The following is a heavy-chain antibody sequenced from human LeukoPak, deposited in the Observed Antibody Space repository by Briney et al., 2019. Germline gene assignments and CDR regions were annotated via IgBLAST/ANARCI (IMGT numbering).Heavy chain of an antibody. CDR1: GGSFSGYY. V-gene: IGHV4-34*01. CDR3: ARGIAAAGTRFDP. CDR2: INHSGST. Sequence: SETLSLTCAVYGGSFSGYYWSWIRRPPGKGLEWIGEINHSGSTNYNPSLKSRVTISVDTSKNQFSLKLSSVTAAGTAVYYCARGIAAAGTRFDPWGQGTLVTVSS. D-gene: IGHD6-13*01. J-gene: IGHJ5*02.